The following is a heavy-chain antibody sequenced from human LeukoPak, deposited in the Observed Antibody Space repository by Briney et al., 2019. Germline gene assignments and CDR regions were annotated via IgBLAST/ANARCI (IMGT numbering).Heavy chain of an antibody. CDR1: GFNFIDYS. D-gene: IGHD5-12*01. V-gene: IGHV3-48*01. CDR2: IGISSGNT. J-gene: IGHJ4*01. Sequence: GGSLRLSCAASGFNFIDYSMTWVRQAPGKGLEWISYIGISSGNTKYADSVKGRFTISRDKARNSLYLQMNSLRVEDTAVYYCARDHRYAFDNWGHGTLVTVSS. CDR3: ARDHRYAFDN.